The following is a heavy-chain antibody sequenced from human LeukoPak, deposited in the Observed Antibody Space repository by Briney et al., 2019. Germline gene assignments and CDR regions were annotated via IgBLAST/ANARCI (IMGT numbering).Heavy chain of an antibody. J-gene: IGHJ4*02. CDR3: ASAYDSSGYYYGVGDY. CDR2: IIPIFGTA. Sequence: GASVKVSCKASGGTFSSYAISWVRQAPGQGLEWMGGIIPIFGTANYAQKFQGRVTITTDESTSKAYMELSSLRSEDTAVYYCASAYDSSGYYYGVGDYWGQGTLVTVSS. CDR1: GGTFSSYA. V-gene: IGHV1-69*05. D-gene: IGHD3-22*01.